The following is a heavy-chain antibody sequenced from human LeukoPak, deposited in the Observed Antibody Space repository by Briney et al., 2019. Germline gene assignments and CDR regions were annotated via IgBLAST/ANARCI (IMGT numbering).Heavy chain of an antibody. V-gene: IGHV1-8*01. J-gene: IGHJ3*02. CDR2: MNPNSGNT. CDR1: GYTFTTYD. CDR3: ARGLVVLAATSWAFDI. D-gene: IGHD2-15*01. Sequence: ASVRVSCKASGYTFTTYDINWVRQATGQGLEWMGWMNPNSGNTGYAQKFQGRVTMTRNTSISTAYMELSSLRSEDTAVYYCARGLVVLAATSWAFDIWGHGTMVTVSS.